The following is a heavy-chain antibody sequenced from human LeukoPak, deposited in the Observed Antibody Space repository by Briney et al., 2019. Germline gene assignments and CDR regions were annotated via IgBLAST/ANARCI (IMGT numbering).Heavy chain of an antibody. Sequence: SETLSLTCTVSGGSISSYYWSWIRQPPGKGLEWIGYIYYSGSTNYNPSLKSRVTISVDTSKNQFSLKLSSVTAADTAVHYCARKGSSGWYYMDVWGKGTTVTVSS. V-gene: IGHV4-59*01. CDR3: ARKGSSGWYYMDV. J-gene: IGHJ6*03. CDR1: GGSISSYY. CDR2: IYYSGST. D-gene: IGHD6-19*01.